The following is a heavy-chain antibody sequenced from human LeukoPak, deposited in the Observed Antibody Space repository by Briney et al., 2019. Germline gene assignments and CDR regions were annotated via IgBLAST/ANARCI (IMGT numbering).Heavy chain of an antibody. J-gene: IGHJ6*03. CDR2: IIPLFASS. CDR1: GYTFTGYY. V-gene: IGHV1-69*06. Sequence: GASVKVSCKASGYTFTGYYMHWVRQAPGQGLEWMGGIIPLFASSNYTHKFQGRVTFTADRSTNTVYMHLSSLKFEDTAVYYCARNHNYTDLYNHMDVWGGGTAITVSS. CDR3: ARNHNYTDLYNHMDV. D-gene: IGHD3-3*01.